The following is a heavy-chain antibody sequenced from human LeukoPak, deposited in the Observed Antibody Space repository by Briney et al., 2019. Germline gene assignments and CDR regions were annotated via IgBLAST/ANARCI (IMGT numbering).Heavy chain of an antibody. CDR2: IYPGGSDT. CDR3: ARHGWYSSSWYEDY. D-gene: IGHD6-13*01. V-gene: IGHV5-51*01. J-gene: IGHJ4*02. CDR1: GYSFTSYW. Sequence: GESLKISCKGSGYSFTSYWIGWGRQMPGKGLEWMGIIYPGGSDTRYSPSFQGQVTISADKSISTAYLPWSSLKASDTAMYYCARHGWYSSSWYEDYWRQGTLLSVSS.